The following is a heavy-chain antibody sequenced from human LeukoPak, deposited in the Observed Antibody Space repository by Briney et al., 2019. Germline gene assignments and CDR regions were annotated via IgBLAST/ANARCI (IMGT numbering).Heavy chain of an antibody. Sequence: PSETLSLTCTVSGGSISSSSYYWGWIRQPPGKGLEWIGSIYYSGSTYYNPSLKSRVTISVDTPKNQFSLKLSSVTAADTAVYYCARPGRFFDYFDYWGQGTLVTVSS. D-gene: IGHD3-3*01. CDR3: ARPGRFFDYFDY. V-gene: IGHV4-39*01. CDR2: IYYSGST. CDR1: GGSISSSSYY. J-gene: IGHJ4*02.